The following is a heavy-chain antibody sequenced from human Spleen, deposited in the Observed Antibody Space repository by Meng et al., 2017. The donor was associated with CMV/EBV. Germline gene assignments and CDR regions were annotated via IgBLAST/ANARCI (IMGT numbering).Heavy chain of an antibody. V-gene: IGHV3-15*01. CDR3: TTDWVILYGDLLEVL. CDR2: IKSKTDGGTT. Sequence: FTFSNAWMSWVRQAPGKGLEWVGRIKSKTDGGTTDYAAPVKGRFTISRDDSKNTLYLQMNSLKTEDTAVYYCTTDWVILYGDLLEVLWGRGTLVTVSS. J-gene: IGHJ2*01. CDR1: FTFSNAW. D-gene: IGHD4-17*01.